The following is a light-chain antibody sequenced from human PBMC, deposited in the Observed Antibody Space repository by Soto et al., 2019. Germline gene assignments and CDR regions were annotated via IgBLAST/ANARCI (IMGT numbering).Light chain of an antibody. V-gene: IGLV2-14*01. Sequence: QPVRTKPSSGSGSPGQSITISCPGTRSDVGGYNYVSWYQQHPGNAPKLMIYDVSNRPSGVSNRFSGSKSGNTASLTISGLQAEDEADYYCSSYTSSSTLDVFGTGTKVTV. CDR1: RSDVGGYNY. CDR2: DVS. J-gene: IGLJ1*01. CDR3: SSYTSSSTLDV.